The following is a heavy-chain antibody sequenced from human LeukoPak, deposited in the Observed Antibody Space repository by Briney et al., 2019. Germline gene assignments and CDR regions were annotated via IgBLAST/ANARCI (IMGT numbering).Heavy chain of an antibody. Sequence: GASVKVSCKXSGYTFTGYYMHWVRQAPGQGLEWMGWINPNSGGTNYAQKFQGRVTMTRDTSISTAYMELSRLRSDDTAVYYCARGLQKTLLVVPAAIDPSFFYWGQGTLVTVSS. CDR3: ARGLQKTLLVVPAAIDPSFFY. CDR1: GYTFTGYY. CDR2: INPNSGGT. D-gene: IGHD2-2*01. V-gene: IGHV1-2*02. J-gene: IGHJ4*02.